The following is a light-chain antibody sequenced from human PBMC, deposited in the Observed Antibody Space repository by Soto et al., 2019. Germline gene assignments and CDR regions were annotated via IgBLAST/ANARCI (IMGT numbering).Light chain of an antibody. CDR1: QSVSSY. Sequence: EIVLTQSPATLSLSPGERATLSCRASQSVSSYLVWYQQKPGQAPRLLIYGASNRATGIPARFSGSGSGTDLTITSSILWHEDSAVYCPQQRNRWPLTFGGGTKVEIK. J-gene: IGKJ4*02. CDR2: GAS. V-gene: IGKV3-11*01. CDR3: QQRNRWPLT.